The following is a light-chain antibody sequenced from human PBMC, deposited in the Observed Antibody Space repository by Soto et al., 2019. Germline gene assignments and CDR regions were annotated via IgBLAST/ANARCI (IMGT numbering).Light chain of an antibody. J-gene: IGKJ1*01. CDR3: QHYYCTPRT. CDR2: WAS. V-gene: IGKV4-1*01. Sequence: DIHLTQSTSPLSASVGDRVAITCLASQSISTYLAWYQQKPGQPPKLLIYWASTRESGVPDRFSGSGSGTDFTLTISILQAEDVAGYYCQHYYCTPRTFGQGTKV. CDR1: QSISTY.